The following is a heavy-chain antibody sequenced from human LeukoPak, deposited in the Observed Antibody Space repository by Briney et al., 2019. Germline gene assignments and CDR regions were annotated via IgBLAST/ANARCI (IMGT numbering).Heavy chain of an antibody. D-gene: IGHD4-23*01. CDR3: ARAAPYGGNEGVDY. CDR1: GYTFTTYG. V-gene: IGHV1-18*01. J-gene: IGHJ4*02. Sequence: GASVKVSCKASGYTFTTYGISWVRQAPGQGLEWMGWISAYNGNTNYAQKLQGRVTMTTDTSTSTAYMELRSLRSDDTAVYYCARAAPYGGNEGVDYWGQGTLVTVSS. CDR2: ISAYNGNT.